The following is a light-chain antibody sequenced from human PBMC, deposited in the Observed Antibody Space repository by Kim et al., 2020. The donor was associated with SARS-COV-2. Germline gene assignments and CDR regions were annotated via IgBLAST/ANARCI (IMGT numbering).Light chain of an antibody. CDR3: QQYDLLPQT. CDR1: QDINCF. Sequence: CTSVRDRLTHTCHTCQDINCFLLLYPQTPGSAPELLIYYAPYLKTGLPTSFSQSASDTDFSLTISPLQPEVFATYFCQQYDLLPQTLGQGTKL. V-gene: IGKV1-33*01. CDR2: YAP. J-gene: IGKJ2*01.